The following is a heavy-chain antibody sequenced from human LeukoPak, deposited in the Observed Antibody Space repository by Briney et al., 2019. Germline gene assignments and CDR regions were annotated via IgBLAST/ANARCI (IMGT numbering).Heavy chain of an antibody. J-gene: IGHJ5*02. CDR1: GGFFSGYA. D-gene: IGHD6-13*01. Sequence: SVKVSCKASGGFFSGYAMSWLRQAPGQGLEWLGGVIPIYYITKYAQKFQDRVTITTDESTSTAYMELSSLKSEDTAMYYCARSMAAGGTGPFDPWGQGTLVTVPS. CDR3: ARSMAAGGTGPFDP. V-gene: IGHV1-69*05. CDR2: VIPIYYIT.